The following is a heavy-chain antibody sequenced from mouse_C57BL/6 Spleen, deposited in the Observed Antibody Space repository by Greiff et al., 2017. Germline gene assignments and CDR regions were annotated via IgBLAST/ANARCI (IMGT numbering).Heavy chain of an antibody. CDR2: IRNKANGYTT. D-gene: IGHD3-1*01. CDR3: ARSHSSRYFDY. Sequence: EVKLMESGGGLVQPGGSLSLSCAASGFTFTDYYMSWVRQPPGKALEWLGFIRNKANGYTTEYSASVKGRFTISRDNSQSILYLQMNALRAEDSATYYCARSHSSRYFDYWGQGTTLTVSS. J-gene: IGHJ2*01. CDR1: GFTFTDYY. V-gene: IGHV7-3*01.